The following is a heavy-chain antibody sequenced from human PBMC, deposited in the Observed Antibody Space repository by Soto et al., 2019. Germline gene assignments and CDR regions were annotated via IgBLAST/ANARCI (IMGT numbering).Heavy chain of an antibody. V-gene: IGHV3-23*01. J-gene: IGHJ4*02. CDR2: ISDSGGTT. CDR3: AKAACSGGSCYFDY. CDR1: GFTFDNYA. Sequence: PGGSLRLSCAASGFTFDNYAMSWVRQAPGKGLEWVADISDSGGTTYYADSVKGRFTISRDNSKNTLYLQMNSLRVEDTAVYYCAKAACSGGSCYFDYWGQGTLVTVSS. D-gene: IGHD2-15*01.